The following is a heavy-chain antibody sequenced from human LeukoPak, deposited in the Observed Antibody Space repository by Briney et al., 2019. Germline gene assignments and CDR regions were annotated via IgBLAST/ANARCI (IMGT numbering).Heavy chain of an antibody. V-gene: IGHV3-7*01. CDR3: ARHLSRGQNFDY. Sequence: GGSLRLSCAASGFTFSNSWMSWFRQAPGQRLGWVASIKDDGSDTYYLESVKGRFTISRDNAKTSLFLQMDGLRADDTAVFFCARHLSRGQNFDYWGQGTLVTVSS. J-gene: IGHJ4*02. CDR1: GFTFSNSW. CDR2: IKDDGSDT.